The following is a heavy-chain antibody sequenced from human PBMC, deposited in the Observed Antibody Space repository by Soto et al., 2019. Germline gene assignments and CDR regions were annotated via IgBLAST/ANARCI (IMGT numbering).Heavy chain of an antibody. CDR3: VRYCSSTLCNGVATRTFDY. D-gene: IGHD2-2*01. V-gene: IGHV3-48*03. Sequence: GASVKVSCAASRFTFSTYEMHWLRQAPGKGLEWVSYISSGGDTVHYADSVKGRFTISRDNTRNSLYLQMNSLRDEDTALYYCVRYCSSTLCNGVATRTFDYWGQGTLVTVSS. CDR2: ISSGGDTV. J-gene: IGHJ4*02. CDR1: RFTFSTYE.